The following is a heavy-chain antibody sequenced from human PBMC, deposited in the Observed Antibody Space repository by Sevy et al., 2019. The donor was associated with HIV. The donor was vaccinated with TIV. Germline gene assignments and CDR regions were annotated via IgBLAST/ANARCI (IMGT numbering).Heavy chain of an antibody. CDR3: VKEGGGEGGDH. J-gene: IGHJ4*02. Sequence: GGSLRLSCAASGFSFSSYGMHWVRQAPGKGLEWMSYIQYDGSNKDYADSVKGRFTISRDNSKNTLYLQMNSLRVEDTAVFYCVKEGGGEGGDHWGQGILVTVSS. CDR1: GFSFSSYG. V-gene: IGHV3-30*02. CDR2: IQYDGSNK. D-gene: IGHD2-21*01.